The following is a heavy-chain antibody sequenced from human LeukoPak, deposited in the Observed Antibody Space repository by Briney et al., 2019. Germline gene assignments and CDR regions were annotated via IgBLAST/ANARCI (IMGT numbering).Heavy chain of an antibody. V-gene: IGHV1-18*01. CDR2: ISAYNGNT. D-gene: IGHD5-18*01. J-gene: IGHJ5*02. Sequence: ASVKVSCKASGYTFTSYGISWVRQAPGQGLEWMGWISAYNGNTNYAQKLQGRVTMTTDTSTGTAYMELRSLRSDDTAVYYCARAQKTIGYSYGDKGFDPWGQGTLVTVSS. CDR1: GYTFTSYG. CDR3: ARAQKTIGYSYGDKGFDP.